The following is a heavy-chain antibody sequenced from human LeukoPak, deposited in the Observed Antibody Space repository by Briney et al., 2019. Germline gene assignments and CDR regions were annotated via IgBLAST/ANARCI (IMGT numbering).Heavy chain of an antibody. J-gene: IGHJ4*02. CDR3: ARDQMATMLYY. CDR1: GGSISGFY. D-gene: IGHD5-24*01. V-gene: IGHV4-59*01. Sequence: SETLSLTCTVSGGSISGFYWSWIRQPPGKGLEWIGYISYSGSTNYNPSLKSRVSISVDTSKNQFTLKLNSVTAADTAVYYCARDQMATMLYYWGQGTLVTVSS. CDR2: ISYSGST.